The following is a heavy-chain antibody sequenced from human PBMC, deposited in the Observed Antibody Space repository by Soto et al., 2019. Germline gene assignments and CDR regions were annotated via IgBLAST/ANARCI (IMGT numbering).Heavy chain of an antibody. D-gene: IGHD3-16*01. CDR1: GGSISSYY. CDR3: ARRYGSSFDY. V-gene: IGHV4-59*08. CDR2: IYYSGST. Sequence: QVQLQESGPGLVKPSETLSLTCTVSGGSISSYYWSWIRQPPGKGLEWIGYIYYSGSTNYNTSLTSRVTISVNTSKNQFSLKLSSVTAADTAVYYCARRYGSSFDYWGQGTPVTVSS. J-gene: IGHJ4*02.